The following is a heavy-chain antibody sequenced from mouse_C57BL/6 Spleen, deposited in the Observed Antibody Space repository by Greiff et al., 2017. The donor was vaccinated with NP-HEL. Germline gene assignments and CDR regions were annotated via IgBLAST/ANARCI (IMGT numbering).Heavy chain of an antibody. CDR3: ARGQRTYYFDY. Sequence: QVQLQQSGAELARPGASVKLSCKASGYTFTSYGISWVKQRTGQGLEWIGEIYPRSGNTYYNEKFKGKATLTADKSSSTAYMELRSLTSEDSAVYFCARGQRTYYFDYWGQGTTLTVSS. CDR1: GYTFTSYG. D-gene: IGHD6-1*01. CDR2: IYPRSGNT. V-gene: IGHV1-81*01. J-gene: IGHJ2*01.